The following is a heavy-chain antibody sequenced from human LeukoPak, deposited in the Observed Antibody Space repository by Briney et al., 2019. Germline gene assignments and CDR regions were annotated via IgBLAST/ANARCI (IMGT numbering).Heavy chain of an antibody. CDR2: ISYDGSNK. D-gene: IGHD3-10*01. Sequence: GGSLRLSCTASGFTFNSYGMHWVRQAPGKGLEWVAVISYDGSNKYYADSVKGRFTISRDNSKNTLYLQMNSLRAEDTAVYYCAKSGAVWFGEFSPKRCYYMDVWGKGTTVTVSS. CDR3: AKSGAVWFGEFSPKRCYYMDV. J-gene: IGHJ6*03. CDR1: GFTFNSYG. V-gene: IGHV3-30*18.